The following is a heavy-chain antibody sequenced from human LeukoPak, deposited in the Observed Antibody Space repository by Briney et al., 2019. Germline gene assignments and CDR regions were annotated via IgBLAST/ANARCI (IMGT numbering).Heavy chain of an antibody. J-gene: IGHJ4*02. Sequence: GGSLRLSCAASGFTFSHFWMSWVRQAPGKGLEWVAYINNTGSETYYVDSVKGRFTITRDNTRNSLFLQMHSLRAEDTAVYFCAREDGYCSGGNCYSYFDSWGQGTLVTVSS. CDR2: INNTGSET. CDR3: AREDGYCSGGNCYSYFDS. V-gene: IGHV3-7*01. D-gene: IGHD2-15*01. CDR1: GFTFSHFW.